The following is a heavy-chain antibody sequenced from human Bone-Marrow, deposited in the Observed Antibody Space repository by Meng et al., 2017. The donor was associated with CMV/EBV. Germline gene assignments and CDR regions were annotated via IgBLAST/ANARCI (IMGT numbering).Heavy chain of an antibody. Sequence: GGSLRLSCGASGFTFSNYYMNWVRQAPGKGLEWVSSISSSSNHIYYADSMKGRFTISRDNAKNSLYLQMNSLRAEDTAVYYCAKSIIGGKSITIFGVRYYYGMDVWGQGTTVTVSS. V-gene: IGHV3-21*01. CDR1: GFTFSNYY. D-gene: IGHD3-3*01. CDR2: ISSSSNHI. CDR3: AKSIIGGKSITIFGVRYYYGMDV. J-gene: IGHJ6*02.